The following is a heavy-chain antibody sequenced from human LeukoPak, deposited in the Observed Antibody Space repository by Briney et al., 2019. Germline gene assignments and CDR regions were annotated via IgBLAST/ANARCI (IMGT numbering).Heavy chain of an antibody. CDR1: GGSISSSSYY. D-gene: IGHD4-17*01. Sequence: SETLSLTCTVSGGSISSSSYYWGWIRQPPGKGLEWIRSSYYSGSTYYNPSLKSRVTMSVDTSKNQFSLKLSSVTAADTAVYYCARSAVTTQLDYWGQGTLVTVSS. CDR2: SYYSGST. CDR3: ARSAVTTQLDY. J-gene: IGHJ4*02. V-gene: IGHV4-39*01.